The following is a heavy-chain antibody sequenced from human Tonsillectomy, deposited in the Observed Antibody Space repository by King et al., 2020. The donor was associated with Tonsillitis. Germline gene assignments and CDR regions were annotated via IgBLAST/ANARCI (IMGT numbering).Heavy chain of an antibody. CDR1: EFTFSNYA. CDR2: ISDSSDST. Sequence: VQLVETGGGLVQPGGSLRLSCADSEFTFSNYAMTWVRQAPGKGLEWVSVISDSSDSTYYADTVKGRFTISRENSKSTLYMQMNSLRAEDTAVYYCAKDQSGGGSCCSLGAFDIWGQGRMFTVSS. J-gene: IGHJ3*02. V-gene: IGHV3-23*04. D-gene: IGHD2-15*01. CDR3: AKDQSGGGSCCSLGAFDI.